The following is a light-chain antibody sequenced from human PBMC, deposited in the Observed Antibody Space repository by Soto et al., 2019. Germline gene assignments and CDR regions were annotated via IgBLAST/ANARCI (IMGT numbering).Light chain of an antibody. CDR1: QSVSSN. CDR3: QQYNNWPLYT. CDR2: GAS. Sequence: EIVMTQSPATLSVSPGERATLSCRASQSVSSNLAWYQQKPGQAPRLLIYGASTRATGIPARLRGSGSGTYFTLPISSLQSEDFAVSYCQQYNNWPLYTFGQGTKLEIK. J-gene: IGKJ2*01. V-gene: IGKV3-15*01.